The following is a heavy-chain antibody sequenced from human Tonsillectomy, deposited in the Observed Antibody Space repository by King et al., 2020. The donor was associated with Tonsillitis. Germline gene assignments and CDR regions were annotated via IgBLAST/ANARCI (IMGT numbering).Heavy chain of an antibody. CDR3: ARHKRRDGSNYGVWYFDL. D-gene: IGHD5-24*01. J-gene: IGHJ2*01. Sequence: QLVQSGAEVKKPGESLKISCKGSGYSFTSYWIGWVRQMPGKGLEWMGIIYPGDSDTRYSPSFQGQVTISADKSISTAYLQWSSLKASDTAMYYCARHKRRDGSNYGVWYFDLWGRGTLVTVSS. V-gene: IGHV5-51*01. CDR1: GYSFTSYW. CDR2: IYPGDSDT.